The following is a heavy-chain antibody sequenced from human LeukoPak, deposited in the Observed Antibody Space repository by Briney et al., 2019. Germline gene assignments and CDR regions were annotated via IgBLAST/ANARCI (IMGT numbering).Heavy chain of an antibody. CDR3: ARDNLWFGEGDAFDI. CDR2: IYYSGST. Sequence: SETLSLTCTVSGGSISSYYWSWIRQPPGKGLEWIGYIYYSGSTNYNPSLKSRVTISVDTSKNQFSLKLSSVTAADTAVYYCARDNLWFGEGDAFDIWGQGTMVTVSS. D-gene: IGHD3-10*01. V-gene: IGHV4-59*01. CDR1: GGSISSYY. J-gene: IGHJ3*02.